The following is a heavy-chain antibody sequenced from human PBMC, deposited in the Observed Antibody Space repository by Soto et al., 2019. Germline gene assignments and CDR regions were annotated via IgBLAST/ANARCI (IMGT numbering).Heavy chain of an antibody. J-gene: IGHJ4*02. V-gene: IGHV3-7*01. D-gene: IGHD2-2*01. CDR3: ARANYYARDY. CDR1: GFTFSSFW. CDR2: IKPDGSDK. Sequence: GSLRLSCAASGFTFSSFWMSWVRQAPGKGLEWVATIKPDGSDKSYVDSVEGRFTISRDNAKKSLYLQMNSLRAEDKALYYCARANYYARDYWRQGALVTVSS.